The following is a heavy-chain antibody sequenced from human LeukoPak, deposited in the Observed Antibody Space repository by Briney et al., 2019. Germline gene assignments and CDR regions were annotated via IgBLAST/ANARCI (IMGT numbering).Heavy chain of an antibody. CDR3: AKDRAGATFFDY. J-gene: IGHJ4*02. D-gene: IGHD1-26*01. V-gene: IGHV3-30*02. CDR2: IRYDGSNK. CDR1: GFTFSSYG. Sequence: TGGSLRLSCAASGFTFSSYGMHWVRQAPGKGLEWVAFIRYDGSNKYYADSVKGRFTISRDSSKNTLYLQMNSLRAEDTAVYYCAKDRAGATFFDYWGQGTLVTVSS.